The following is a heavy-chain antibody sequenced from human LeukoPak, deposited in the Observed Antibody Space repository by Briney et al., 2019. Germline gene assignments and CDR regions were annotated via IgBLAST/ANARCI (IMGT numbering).Heavy chain of an antibody. CDR1: GFAFNTYA. J-gene: IGHJ4*02. Sequence: GGSLRLSCAASGFAFNTYAMSWIRQAPGKGLEWVSAIGGSDDGTYYADSVKGRFTISRDNSKNTLYLQMHSLRVEDTAVYYCARVVVAALDYWGQGTLVTVSS. D-gene: IGHD2-15*01. CDR3: ARVVVAALDY. V-gene: IGHV3-23*01. CDR2: IGGSDDGT.